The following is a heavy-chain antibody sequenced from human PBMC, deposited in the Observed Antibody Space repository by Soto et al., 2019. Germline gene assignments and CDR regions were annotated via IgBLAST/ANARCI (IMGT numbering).Heavy chain of an antibody. J-gene: IGHJ4*02. V-gene: IGHV3-30*09. Sequence: GGSLRLSCAASGFTFSSYVMHWVRQAPGKGLEWVATTSYDGNNEYYADSVKGRFAISRDNSKNTLYLQMNSLSAVDTAVYYCARGTAVQTINYWGQGTLVTVSS. D-gene: IGHD2-21*02. CDR1: GFTFSSYV. CDR2: TSYDGNNE. CDR3: ARGTAVQTINY.